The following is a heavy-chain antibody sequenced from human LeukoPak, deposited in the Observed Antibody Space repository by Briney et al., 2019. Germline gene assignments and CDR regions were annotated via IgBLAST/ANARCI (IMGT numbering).Heavy chain of an antibody. CDR2: IKQDGSEK. CDR1: GFTFSSYW. CDR3: ARDRWGYRYGGD. D-gene: IGHD5-18*01. J-gene: IGHJ4*02. Sequence: PGGSLRLSCAASGFTFSSYWMSWVRQAPGKGLEWVANIKQDGSEKFYVDSVKGRFTISRDNAKNSVYLQMNSLRDEDTAVYYCARDRWGYRYGGDWGQGTLVTVSS. V-gene: IGHV3-7*01.